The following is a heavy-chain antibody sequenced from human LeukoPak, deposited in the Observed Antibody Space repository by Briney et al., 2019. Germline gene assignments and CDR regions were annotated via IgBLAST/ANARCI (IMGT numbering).Heavy chain of an antibody. D-gene: IGHD5-24*01. Sequence: GGCVRLSCAASAFIISNNYMTWVRQAPGKGLDWVSVIYSGGTTYYADSVKGRFTISRDNFKNTLYLQMNSLRAEDTAVYYCARGRDDDPAFDVWAQGKIVTVSS. CDR2: IYSGGTT. V-gene: IGHV3-66*01. J-gene: IGHJ3*01. CDR1: AFIISNNY. CDR3: ARGRDDDPAFDV.